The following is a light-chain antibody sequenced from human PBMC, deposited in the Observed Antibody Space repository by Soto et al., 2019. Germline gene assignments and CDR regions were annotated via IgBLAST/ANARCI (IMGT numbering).Light chain of an antibody. CDR3: HQYGSSPRT. J-gene: IGKJ1*01. V-gene: IGKV3-20*01. CDR1: QSVSTSY. CDR2: ATS. Sequence: EIVLTQSPGTLSLSPGERATLSCRASQSVSTSYLTWYQQKPGQAPRLLIYATSNRATGIPDRFSGSGSGTDFTLTISRLEPEDFAVYYCHQYGSSPRTFGQGIKVE.